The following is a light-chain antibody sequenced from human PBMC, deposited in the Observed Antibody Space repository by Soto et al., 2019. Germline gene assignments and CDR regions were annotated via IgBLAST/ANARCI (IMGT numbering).Light chain of an antibody. Sequence: DIQMTQSPSSLSASVGDRVTITCRASQSISSYLHCYQQKPGKAPKLLIYAASSLQSGVASWFSSSSGTEYFTPTISRLQPEYSVTYYQQQNYRTPLTFGEGTKVEIK. V-gene: IGKV1-39*01. CDR3: QQNYRTPLT. CDR1: QSISSY. CDR2: AAS. J-gene: IGKJ4*01.